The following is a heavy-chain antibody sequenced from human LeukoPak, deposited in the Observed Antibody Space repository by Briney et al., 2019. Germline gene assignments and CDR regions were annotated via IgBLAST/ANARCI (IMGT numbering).Heavy chain of an antibody. CDR2: ISGSGGRT. CDR3: AKDREYSSSWNYYFDS. D-gene: IGHD6-13*01. J-gene: IGHJ4*02. V-gene: IGHV3-23*01. CDR1: GFSFNSYA. Sequence: GGSLRLSCAASGFSFNSYAMSWVRQAPGKGLEWVSAISGSGGRTHFSDSVKGRFTISRDKSKNTMSLQMNSLRAEDTAVYFCAKDREYSSSWNYYFDSWGQGTLVTVSS.